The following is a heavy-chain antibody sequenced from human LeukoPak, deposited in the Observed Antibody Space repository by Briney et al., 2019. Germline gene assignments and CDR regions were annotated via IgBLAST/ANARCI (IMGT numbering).Heavy chain of an antibody. V-gene: IGHV3-21*01. CDR1: GFTFSSYS. D-gene: IGHD3-22*01. J-gene: IGHJ6*03. Sequence: PGGSLRLSCAASGFTFSSYSMIWVRQAPGKGLEWVSFISSTGGHIYYADSVKGRFTISRDNAKSSLFLQMNSLRAEDTAVYYCARGRGNYYDSSSFYYYYMDVWGKGTPVTVSS. CDR3: ARGRGNYYDSSSFYYYYMDV. CDR2: ISSTGGHI.